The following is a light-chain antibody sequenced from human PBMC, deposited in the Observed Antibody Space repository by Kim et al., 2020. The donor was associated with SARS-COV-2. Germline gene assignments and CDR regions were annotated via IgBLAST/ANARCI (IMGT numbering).Light chain of an antibody. CDR3: QTWGTGIPV. V-gene: IGLV4-69*01. J-gene: IGLJ3*02. Sequence: SVKLTCTLSSGHSRYAIAWHQQQPEKGPRYLMKLNSDGSHSKGDGIPDRFSGSSSGAERYLTISSLQSEDEADYYCQTWGTGIPVFGGGTQLTVL. CDR2: LNSDGSH. CDR1: SGHSRYA.